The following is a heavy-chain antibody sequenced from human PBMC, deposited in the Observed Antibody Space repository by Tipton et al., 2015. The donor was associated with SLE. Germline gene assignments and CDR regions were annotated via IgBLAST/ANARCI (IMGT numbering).Heavy chain of an antibody. CDR1: GGSMSGYY. CDR2: IYDSGSS. J-gene: IGHJ4*02. CDR3: ARGIGYADFDS. V-gene: IGHV4-59*01. D-gene: IGHD5-12*01. Sequence: TLSLTCTVSGGSMSGYYWSWIRQSPGKGLEWIGNIYDSGSSNYNPSLKSRVTISVDASKNQFSLRLTSLTAADTAVYYCARGIGYADFDSWGQGTLVTVSS.